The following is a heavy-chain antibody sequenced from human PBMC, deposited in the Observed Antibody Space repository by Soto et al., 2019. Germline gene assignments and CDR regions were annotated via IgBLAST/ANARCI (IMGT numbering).Heavy chain of an antibody. CDR1: GYTFTGYY. CDR2: INPNSGGT. J-gene: IGHJ4*02. D-gene: IGHD5-18*01. CDR3: ARERGYSYGLTDY. Sequence: ASVKVSCKASGYTFTGYYMHWVRQAPGQGLEWMGWINPNSGGTNYAQKFQGRVTMTRDTSISTAYMELSRLRSDDTAVYYCARERGYSYGLTDYWGQGTLVTVS. V-gene: IGHV1-2*02.